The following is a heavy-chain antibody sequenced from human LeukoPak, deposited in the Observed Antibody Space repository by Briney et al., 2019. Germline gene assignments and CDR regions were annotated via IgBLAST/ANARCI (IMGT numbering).Heavy chain of an antibody. CDR1: GGSVSSGTYY. Sequence: PSETLSLTCTVSGGSVSSGTYYWTWIRQPPGMGLEWIGYISYSGSTSYNPSLKSRVTISVDTSKNQFSLKLNSVTAADTAVYYCARSSGSYFGYWGQGTLVTVSS. V-gene: IGHV4-61*01. D-gene: IGHD1-26*01. CDR2: ISYSGST. J-gene: IGHJ4*02. CDR3: ARSSGSYFGY.